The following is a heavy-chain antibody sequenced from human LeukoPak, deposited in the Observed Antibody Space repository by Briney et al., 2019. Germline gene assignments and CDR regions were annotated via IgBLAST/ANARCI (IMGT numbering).Heavy chain of an antibody. J-gene: IGHJ4*02. CDR1: GGSISSSSYY. V-gene: IGHV4-39*01. Sequence: PSETLSLTCTVSGGSISSSSYYWGWIRQPPGKGLEWIGGIYYSGSTYYNPSLKSRVTISVDTSKNQFSLKLNSVTAADTAVYYCARAVAGQLTFDYWGQGTLVTVSS. CDR2: IYYSGST. CDR3: ARAVAGQLTFDY. D-gene: IGHD6-19*01.